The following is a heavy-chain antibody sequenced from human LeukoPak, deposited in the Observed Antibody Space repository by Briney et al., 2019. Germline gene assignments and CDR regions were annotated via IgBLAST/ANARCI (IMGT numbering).Heavy chain of an antibody. J-gene: IGHJ4*02. CDR3: AREPPYCSSTSCYSLYDY. Sequence: SVKVSCKASGGTFSSYAISWVRQAPGQGLEWMGGIIPIFGTANYAQKFQGRVTITADESTSTAYMELSSLRSEDTAVYYCAREPPYCSSTSCYSLYDYWGQGTLVTVSS. CDR1: GGTFSSYA. D-gene: IGHD2-2*02. V-gene: IGHV1-69*13. CDR2: IIPIFGTA.